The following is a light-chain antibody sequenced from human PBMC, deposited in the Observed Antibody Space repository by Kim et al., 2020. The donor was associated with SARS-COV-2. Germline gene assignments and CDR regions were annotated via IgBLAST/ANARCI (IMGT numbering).Light chain of an antibody. CDR3: QQYHNLPYT. V-gene: IGKV4-1*01. J-gene: IGKJ2*01. CDR2: WSS. Sequence: DIVMTQSADSLAVSLGERATITCKSSQSVSNKLVWYQQKAGQPPKLLIRWSSDRESGVPDRFSGSGSGTDFTLTISSLQAEDVAVYYCQQYHNLPYTFGQGTKLEI. CDR1: QSVSNK.